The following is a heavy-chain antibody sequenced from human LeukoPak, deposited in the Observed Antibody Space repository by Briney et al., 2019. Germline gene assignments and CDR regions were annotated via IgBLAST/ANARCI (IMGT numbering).Heavy chain of an antibody. Sequence: PMASVKVSCKASGYTFTSYGISWVRQAPGQGLEWMGWISAYNGNTNYAQKLQGRVTMTTDTSTSTAYKELRSLRSDDTAVYYCARSPISYYYDSSGYYFNLFDYWGQGTLVTVSS. CDR1: GYTFTSYG. V-gene: IGHV1-18*01. D-gene: IGHD3-22*01. CDR3: ARSPISYYYDSSGYYFNLFDY. CDR2: ISAYNGNT. J-gene: IGHJ4*02.